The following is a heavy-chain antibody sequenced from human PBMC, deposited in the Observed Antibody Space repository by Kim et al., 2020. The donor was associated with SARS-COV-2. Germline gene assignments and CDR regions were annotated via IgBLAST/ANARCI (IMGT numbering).Heavy chain of an antibody. CDR1: GYTFTSYG. Sequence: ASVKVSCKASGYTFTSYGISWVRQAPGQGLEWMGWISAYNGNTNYAQKLQGRVTMTTDTSTSTAYMELRSLRSDDTAVYYCAREKYYDFWSGYYTYYGMDVWPRDHGHRLL. CDR2: ISAYNGNT. CDR3: AREKYYDFWSGYYTYYGMDV. D-gene: IGHD3-3*01. J-gene: IGHJ6*02. V-gene: IGHV1-18*01.